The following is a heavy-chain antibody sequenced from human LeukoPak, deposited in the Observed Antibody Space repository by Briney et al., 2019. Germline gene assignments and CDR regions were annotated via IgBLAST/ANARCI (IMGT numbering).Heavy chain of an antibody. CDR1: GYSFTSYW. V-gene: IGHV5-51*01. CDR2: IYPGDSDT. CDR3: ARSRGYCSSTSCSRLYMDV. J-gene: IGHJ6*03. Sequence: GESLKISCEGSGYSFTSYWIGWVRQMPGKGLEWMGIIYPGDSDTRYSPSFQGQVTISADKSISTAYLQWSSLKASDTAMYYCARSRGYCSSTSCSRLYMDVWGKGTTVTISS. D-gene: IGHD2-2*01.